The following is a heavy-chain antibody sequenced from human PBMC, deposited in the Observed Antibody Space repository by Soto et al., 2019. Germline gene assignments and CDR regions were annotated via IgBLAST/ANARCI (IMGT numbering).Heavy chain of an antibody. CDR3: ARGPRTIFGVVFGGPGVVNY. CDR1: GYTFTSYA. Sequence: QVQLVQSGAEVKKPGASVKVSCKASGYTFTSYAMHWVRQAPGQRLEWMGWINAGNGNTKYSQKFQGRVTITRDTSASTAYMELSSLRSEDTAVNYCARGPRTIFGVVFGGPGVVNYWGQGTLVTVSS. J-gene: IGHJ4*02. CDR2: INAGNGNT. V-gene: IGHV1-3*01. D-gene: IGHD3-3*01.